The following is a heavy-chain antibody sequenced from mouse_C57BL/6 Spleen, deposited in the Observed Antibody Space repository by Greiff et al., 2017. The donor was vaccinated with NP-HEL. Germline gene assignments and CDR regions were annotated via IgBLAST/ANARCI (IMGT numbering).Heavy chain of an antibody. CDR1: GYTFTDYY. CDR2: INPYNGGT. J-gene: IGHJ2*01. CDR3: ARRDYDEGNFDY. D-gene: IGHD2-4*01. Sequence: VQLQQSGPVLVKPGASVKMSCKASGYTFTDYYMNWVKQSHGKSLEWIGVINPYNGGTSYNQKFKGKATLTVDKSSSTAYMELNSLTSEDSAVYYCARRDYDEGNFDYWGQGTTLTVSS. V-gene: IGHV1-19*01.